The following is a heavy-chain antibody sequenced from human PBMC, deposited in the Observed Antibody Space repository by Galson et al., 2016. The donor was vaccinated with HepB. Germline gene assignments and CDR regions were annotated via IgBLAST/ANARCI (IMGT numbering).Heavy chain of an antibody. Sequence: SLRLSCAASGFTFSRYGMHWVRQAPGKGLQWVAVISYDESNKSYGDSVKGRFTISRDNSKNTLYLKMHSLRVEDTAVYYCVARDGYTADYWGQGTLLTVSS. D-gene: IGHD5-24*01. CDR3: VARDGYTADY. J-gene: IGHJ4*02. CDR2: ISYDESNK. V-gene: IGHV3-30*03. CDR1: GFTFSRYG.